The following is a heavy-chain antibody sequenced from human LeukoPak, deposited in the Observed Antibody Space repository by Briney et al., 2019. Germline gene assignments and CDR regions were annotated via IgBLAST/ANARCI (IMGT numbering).Heavy chain of an antibody. Sequence: GGSLRLSCAASGFTFSSYAMHWVRQAPGKGLEWVAVISYDGSNKYYADSVKGRFTISRDNSKNTLYLQMNSLRAEDTAVYYCARSPLGIAPFDYWGQGTLVTVSS. CDR2: ISYDGSNK. V-gene: IGHV3-30-3*01. CDR1: GFTFSSYA. D-gene: IGHD7-27*01. J-gene: IGHJ4*02. CDR3: ARSPLGIAPFDY.